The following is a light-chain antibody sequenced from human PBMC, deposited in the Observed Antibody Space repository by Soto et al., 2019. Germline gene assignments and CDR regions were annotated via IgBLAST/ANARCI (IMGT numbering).Light chain of an antibody. Sequence: QSALTQPASVSGSPGQSVTISCTGTTSDVGGYISVSWYQQHPGKAPKLMIYEVSNRPSGVSSRFSGSRSGNTASLTISGLQPDDEGDYFCVSYTDTDTLVFGTGTKLTVL. CDR3: VSYTDTDTLV. CDR1: TSDVGGYIS. V-gene: IGLV2-14*01. J-gene: IGLJ1*01. CDR2: EVS.